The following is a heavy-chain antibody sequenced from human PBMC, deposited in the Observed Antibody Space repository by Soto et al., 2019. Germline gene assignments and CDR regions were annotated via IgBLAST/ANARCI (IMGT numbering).Heavy chain of an antibody. CDR3: ALVMGRSWHLDY. D-gene: IGHD3-9*01. V-gene: IGHV4-59*12. J-gene: IGHJ4*02. CDR2: IYYSGST. CDR1: GGSISSYY. Sequence: SETLSLTCTVSGGSISSYYWSWIRQPPGKGLEWIGYIYYSGSTNYNPSLKSRVTISVDTSKNQFSLKLSSVTAADTAVYYCALVMGRSWHLDYWGQGTLVTVSS.